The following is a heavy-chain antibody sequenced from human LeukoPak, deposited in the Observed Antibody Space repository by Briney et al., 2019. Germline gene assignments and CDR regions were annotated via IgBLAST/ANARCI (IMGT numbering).Heavy chain of an antibody. Sequence: GGSLRLSCAGSGFTFSSYSMNWVRQAPGKGLEWVSSITSSSNYIYYADSVKGRFTISRDNAKNSQFLQMNSLRAEDTALYYCAKDGGTHFDHWGQGTLVTVSS. J-gene: IGHJ4*02. CDR3: AKDGGTHFDH. CDR1: GFTFSSYS. CDR2: ITSSSNYI. D-gene: IGHD1-26*01. V-gene: IGHV3-21*01.